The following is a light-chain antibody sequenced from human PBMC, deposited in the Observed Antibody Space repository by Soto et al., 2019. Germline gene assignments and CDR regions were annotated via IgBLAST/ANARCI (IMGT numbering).Light chain of an antibody. Sequence: DIVMTQSPTTLTVSPGGRVTFSCRASQSITTNLAWYQQRPGQAPRRLIYGASTRATGIPARVSGSGSGTEFTLTISSLQSEDFAVYYCQQDNNWPRTFGQGTKVDIK. CDR2: GAS. CDR3: QQDNNWPRT. J-gene: IGKJ1*01. V-gene: IGKV3-15*01. CDR1: QSITTN.